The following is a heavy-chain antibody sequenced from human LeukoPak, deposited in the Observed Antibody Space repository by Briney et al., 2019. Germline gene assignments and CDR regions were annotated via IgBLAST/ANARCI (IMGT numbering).Heavy chain of an antibody. V-gene: IGHV3-30*02. J-gene: IGHJ4*02. CDR1: GFTFSSYG. CDR2: IRYDGSNK. CDR3: AKDHYDFWSGSIIAYFDY. D-gene: IGHD3-3*01. Sequence: PGGSLRLSCAASGFTFSSYGMHWVRQAPGKGVGGVAFIRYDGSNKYYADSVKGRFTISRDNSKNTLYLQMNSLRAEDTAVYYCAKDHYDFWSGSIIAYFDYWGQGTLVTVSS.